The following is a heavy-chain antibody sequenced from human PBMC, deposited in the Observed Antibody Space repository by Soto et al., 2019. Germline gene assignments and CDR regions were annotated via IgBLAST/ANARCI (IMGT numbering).Heavy chain of an antibody. J-gene: IGHJ4*02. CDR2: ISTYNDIT. D-gene: IGHD1-26*01. CDR3: AREGSGSYSGVWYFDY. CDR1: GYTFTTYG. Sequence: HVQLVQSGAEVKKPGASVKVSCKASGYTFTTYGISWVRQAPGQGLEWMGRISTYNDITTYAQKLQGRVIMTTDRSTSTAYMELRSLRSDDTAVYYCAREGSGSYSGVWYFDYWGQGTLVTVSS. V-gene: IGHV1-18*04.